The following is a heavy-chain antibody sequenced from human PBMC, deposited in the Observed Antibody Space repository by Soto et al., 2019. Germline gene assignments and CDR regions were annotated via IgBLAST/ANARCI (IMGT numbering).Heavy chain of an antibody. V-gene: IGHV3-23*01. J-gene: IGHJ1*01. Sequence: GVSLRLSCAASGFTFSSYAMSWVRQAPGKGLEWVSAISGSGSSTYYADSVKGRFTISRDNSKNTLYLQMNSLRAEDTAVYYCAKDFYSSSWGYFQNCGQGTLVTVSS. CDR2: ISGSGSST. CDR1: GFTFSSYA. CDR3: AKDFYSSSWGYFQN. D-gene: IGHD6-13*01.